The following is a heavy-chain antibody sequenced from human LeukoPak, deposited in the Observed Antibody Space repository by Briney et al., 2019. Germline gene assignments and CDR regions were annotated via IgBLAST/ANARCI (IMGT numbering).Heavy chain of an antibody. V-gene: IGHV3-23*01. Sequence: GGSLRLSCAASGFSFSSYAMTWARQAPVKGLEWVSAISGDGTRTYYADSVKGRFTISRDNSKNTLYLEMSSLRVEDTAIYYCAKWPEGAMDYFDYWGQGTLVIVPS. D-gene: IGHD3-16*01. J-gene: IGHJ4*02. CDR3: AKWPEGAMDYFDY. CDR2: ISGDGTRT. CDR1: GFSFSSYA.